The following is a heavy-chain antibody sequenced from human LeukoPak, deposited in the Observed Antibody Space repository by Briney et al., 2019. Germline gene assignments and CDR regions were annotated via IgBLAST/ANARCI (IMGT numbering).Heavy chain of an antibody. J-gene: IGHJ6*03. V-gene: IGHV1-24*01. CDR1: GYTLTELS. D-gene: IGHD3-9*01. Sequence: GASVKVSCKVSGYTLTELSMHWVRQAPGKGLEWMGGFDPEDGETIYAQKFQGRVTITADKSTSTAYMELSSLRSEDTAVYYCARDRPQRLHEDLTPMDVWGKGTTVTVSS. CDR2: FDPEDGET. CDR3: ARDRPQRLHEDLTPMDV.